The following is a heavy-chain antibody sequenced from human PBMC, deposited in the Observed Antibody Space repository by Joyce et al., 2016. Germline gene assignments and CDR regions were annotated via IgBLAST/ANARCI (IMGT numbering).Heavy chain of an antibody. CDR1: GFMFSTSS. CDR2: ISGDRKFI. Sequence: EVQLVESGGGLVKPGGSLKISCAASGFMFSTSSMSWFRQARGKGLEWVSAISGDRKFIFHAGSVRGRFNVSRDNAENSLYLQMKSLRVEDTAVYFCARGGLVYDYSMDVWGQGTTVIVSS. CDR3: ARGGLVYDYSMDV. J-gene: IGHJ6*02. V-gene: IGHV3-21*02. D-gene: IGHD2-21*01.